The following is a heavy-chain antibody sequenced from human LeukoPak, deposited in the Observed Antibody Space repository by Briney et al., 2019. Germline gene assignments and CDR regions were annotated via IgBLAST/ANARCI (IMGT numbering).Heavy chain of an antibody. V-gene: IGHV4-59*01. CDR3: ARLGQPNAFDM. J-gene: IGHJ3*02. Sequence: SETLSLTCTVSGVSISTYYWSWIRQPPGKGLEWIGYIYYSGSTNYNPSLKSRVTISIDTSKNHFSLKLNSVTAADTAVYYCARLGQPNAFDMWGQGTMVTVSS. CDR1: GVSISTYY. CDR2: IYYSGST. D-gene: IGHD7-27*01.